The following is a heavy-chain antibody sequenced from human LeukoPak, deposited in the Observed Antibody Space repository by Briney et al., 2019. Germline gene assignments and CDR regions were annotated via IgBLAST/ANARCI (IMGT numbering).Heavy chain of an antibody. CDR2: IYSGGST. D-gene: IGHD3-9*01. V-gene: IGHV3-66*01. J-gene: IGHJ3*02. CDR1: GFTFSNYA. CDR3: AEGTIFPHAFDI. Sequence: GGSLRLSCAASGFTFSNYAMRWVRQAPGKVLEWVSVIYSGGSTYYADSVKGRFTISRDNSKNTLYLQMNSLRAEDTAVYYCAEGTIFPHAFDIWGQGTMVTVSS.